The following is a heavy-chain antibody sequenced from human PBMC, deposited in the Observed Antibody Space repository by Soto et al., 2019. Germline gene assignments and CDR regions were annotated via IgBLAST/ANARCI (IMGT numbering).Heavy chain of an antibody. D-gene: IGHD3-9*01. J-gene: IGHJ6*02. V-gene: IGHV5-51*01. CDR1: GYSFTSYW. Sequence: PGESLKISCKGSGYSFTSYWIGWVRQMPGKGLEWMGIIYPGDSDTRYSPSFQGQVTISADKSISTAYLQWSSLKASDTAMYYCAWGGLRYSVYYDMDVWGQGTTVTVSS. CDR3: AWGGLRYSVYYDMDV. CDR2: IYPGDSDT.